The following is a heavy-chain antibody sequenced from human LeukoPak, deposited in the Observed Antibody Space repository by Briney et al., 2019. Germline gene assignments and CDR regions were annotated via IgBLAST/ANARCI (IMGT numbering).Heavy chain of an antibody. CDR3: ARGTYGSSFDY. J-gene: IGHJ4*02. Sequence: SETLSLTCSVSGGSISSYHWSWIRQPPGKGLEWIGSIYYSGSTYYNPSLKSRVTISVDTSKNQFSLKLSSVTAADTAVYYCARGTYGSSFDYWGQGTLVTVSS. D-gene: IGHD1-26*01. CDR1: GGSISSYH. V-gene: IGHV4-59*12. CDR2: IYYSGST.